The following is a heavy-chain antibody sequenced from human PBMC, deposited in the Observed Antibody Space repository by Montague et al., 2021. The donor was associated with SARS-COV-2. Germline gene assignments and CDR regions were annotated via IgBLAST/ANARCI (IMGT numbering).Heavy chain of an antibody. CDR2: INHSGST. CDR1: GGSFGGYY. CDR3: ARLKRYFDSSGSPSAFDF. Sequence: SETLSLTCAVYGGSFGGYYWSWIRQPPGEGLEWIAEINHSGSTXXXPSXXXRVTISVDTSKSQFSLKLSSVTAAETAVYYCARLKRYFDSSGSPSAFDFWGQGTKVTVSS. D-gene: IGHD3-22*01. J-gene: IGHJ3*01. V-gene: IGHV4-34*01.